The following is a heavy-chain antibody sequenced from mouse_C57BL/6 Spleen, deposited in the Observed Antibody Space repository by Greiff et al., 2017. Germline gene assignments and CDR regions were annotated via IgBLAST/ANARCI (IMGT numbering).Heavy chain of an antibody. CDR2: IYPGDGDT. CDR3: ASHYSNYEVFAY. V-gene: IGHV1-82*01. J-gene: IGHJ3*01. D-gene: IGHD2-5*01. Sequence: QVQLQQSGPELVKPGASVTISCKASGYAFSSSWMHWVKQRPGKGLEWIGRIYPGDGDTNYNGKFKGKATLTADKSSSTAYMQLSSLTSEDSAVYFCASHYSNYEVFAYWGQGTLVTVSA. CDR1: GYAFSSSW.